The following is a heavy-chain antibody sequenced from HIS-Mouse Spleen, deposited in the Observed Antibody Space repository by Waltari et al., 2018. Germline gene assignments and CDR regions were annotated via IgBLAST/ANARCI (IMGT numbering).Heavy chain of an antibody. CDR2: IYYSGSP. Sequence: QLQLQESGPGLVKPSETLSLTCTVSGGSISSSSYYWGWIRQPPGKGLGWIGRIYYSGSPYYHPALKSRVTISVDPFKNQFSLKLSCGTAAETAVYYCAREIPYSSSWYDWYFDLWGRGTLVTVSS. V-gene: IGHV4-39*07. D-gene: IGHD6-13*01. CDR1: GGSISSSSYY. CDR3: AREIPYSSSWYDWYFDL. J-gene: IGHJ2*01.